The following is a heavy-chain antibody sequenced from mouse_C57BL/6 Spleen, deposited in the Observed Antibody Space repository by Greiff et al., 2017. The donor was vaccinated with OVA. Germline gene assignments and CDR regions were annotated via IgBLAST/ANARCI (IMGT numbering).Heavy chain of an antibody. CDR3: SQTAQALSAMDY. D-gene: IGHD3-2*02. J-gene: IGHJ4*01. Sequence: EVQLQESGGGLVQPGGSMKLSCAASGFTFSDAWMDWVRQSPEKGLEWVAEIRNKANNHATYYAESVKGRFTISRDDSKSSVYLQMNSLRAEDTGIYYCSQTAQALSAMDYWGQGTSVTVSS. CDR1: GFTFSDAW. CDR2: IRNKANNHAT. V-gene: IGHV6-6*01.